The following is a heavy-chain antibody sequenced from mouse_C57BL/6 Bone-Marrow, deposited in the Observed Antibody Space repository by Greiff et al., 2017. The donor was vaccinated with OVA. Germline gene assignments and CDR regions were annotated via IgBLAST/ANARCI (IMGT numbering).Heavy chain of an antibody. CDR3: ASDYYGRRDY. CDR2: IYSGNGYT. CDR1: GYTFTSYG. J-gene: IGHJ4*01. V-gene: IGHV1-58*01. Sequence: VQLKESGAELVRPGSSVKMSCKTSGYTFTSYGINWVKQRPGQGLEWIGYIYSGNGYTEYNEKFKGKATLTTDTSTSTAYMQLSSLTSEDSAIYFWASDYYGRRDYWGQGTSVTVSS. D-gene: IGHD1-1*01.